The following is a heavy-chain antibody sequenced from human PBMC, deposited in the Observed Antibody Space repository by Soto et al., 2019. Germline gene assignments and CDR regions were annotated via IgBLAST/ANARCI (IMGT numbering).Heavy chain of an antibody. Sequence: QLQLQESGSGLVKPSQTLSLTCAVSGDAISSGAYTWSWIRQPPGKGLEWIGYIYHSGGTYYNPSLKSRVTISVDTSKNQFSLKVNSVTAADTAVYYCARADRAYNWFDPWGQGPLVTVSS. CDR1: GDAISSGAYT. CDR3: ARADRAYNWFDP. V-gene: IGHV4-30-2*01. J-gene: IGHJ5*02. CDR2: IYHSGGT.